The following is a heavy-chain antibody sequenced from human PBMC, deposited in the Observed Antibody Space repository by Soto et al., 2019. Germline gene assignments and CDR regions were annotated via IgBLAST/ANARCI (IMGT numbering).Heavy chain of an antibody. CDR1: GYTFAAYY. J-gene: IGHJ4*02. V-gene: IGHV1-2*02. D-gene: IGHD4-17*01. CDR3: ARDPDYGDDWGYFFDS. Sequence: QVQLVQSGAEVKKPGASVKVSCKTSGYTFAAYYIHWIRQAPGQGLEWMGWINPTSGGTDYAQSFQGGATMTRDTSISTAYMELRRLNSDGTAVYYCARDPDYGDDWGYFFDSWGQGTPVTVSS. CDR2: INPTSGGT.